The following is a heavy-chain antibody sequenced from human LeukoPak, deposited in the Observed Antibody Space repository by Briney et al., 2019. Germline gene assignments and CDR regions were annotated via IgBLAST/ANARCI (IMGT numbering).Heavy chain of an antibody. CDR1: GGTISSYY. J-gene: IGHJ5*02. V-gene: IGHV4-4*07. CDR3: AIAAAGTTWFDP. CDR2: IYTSGNT. D-gene: IGHD6-13*01. Sequence: SETLSLTCTVSGGTISSYYWSWIRQPAGKGLGWIGRIYTSGNTNYNPSLKSRVTMTVDTSKNQSSLKLSSVTAADTAVYYCAIAAAGTTWFDPWGQGTLVTVSS.